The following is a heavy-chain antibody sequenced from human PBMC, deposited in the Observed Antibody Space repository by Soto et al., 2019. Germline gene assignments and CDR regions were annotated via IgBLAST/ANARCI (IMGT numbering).Heavy chain of an antibody. J-gene: IGHJ6*02. Sequence: PGGSLRLSCAASGFTFSSYAMTWVRQAPGKGLEWVSGISGSGGNTYYADSVKGRFTISRDSSKNTLYLQMNSLRAEDTAVYYCAKDILTADPGLYGMDVWGQGTTVTVSS. D-gene: IGHD3-9*01. CDR3: AKDILTADPGLYGMDV. CDR1: GFTFSSYA. CDR2: ISGSGGNT. V-gene: IGHV3-23*01.